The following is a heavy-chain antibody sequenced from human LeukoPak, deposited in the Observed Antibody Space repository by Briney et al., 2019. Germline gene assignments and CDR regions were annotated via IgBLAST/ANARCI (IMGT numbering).Heavy chain of an antibody. CDR3: AREAAMIRGVKNWFDR. D-gene: IGHD3-10*01. V-gene: IGHV6-1*01. CDR2: TFYRSKWYY. J-gene: IGHJ5*02. CDR1: GDSVSSNDAS. Sequence: SQTLSLTCAISGDSVSSNDASWNWIRQSPSRGLEWLGRTFYRSKWYYDYEASLKSRITINPDTSKNQFSLQLNSVTPEDTAMYYCAREAAMIRGVKNWFDRWGQGTLVTVSS.